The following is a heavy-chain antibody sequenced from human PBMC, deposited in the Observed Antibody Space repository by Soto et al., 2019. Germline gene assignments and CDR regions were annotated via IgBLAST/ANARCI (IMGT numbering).Heavy chain of an antibody. D-gene: IGHD3-3*01. Sequence: VQLVQSGAEVRRPGASVKISCRTSGYSFTNYYLHWVRQAPGQGLEWMGTINPSDGSTIYAQKFQGRVIMTRDTSTSTVYTELRSRRSEDAAVSYCARDRLDFRSGYDAFDIWGQGTMVTVSS. J-gene: IGHJ3*02. CDR3: ARDRLDFRSGYDAFDI. V-gene: IGHV1-46*01. CDR1: GYSFTNYY. CDR2: INPSDGST.